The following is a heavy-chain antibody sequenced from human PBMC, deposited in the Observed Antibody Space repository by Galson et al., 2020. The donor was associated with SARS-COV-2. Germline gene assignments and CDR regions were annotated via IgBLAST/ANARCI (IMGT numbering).Heavy chain of an antibody. CDR3: AKDGTYYDFWSGYPTPYYYYGMDV. Sequence: TGGCLRISCAASGFTFSSHGMHWVRPAQGTTLEWVAVISYDGSNKYYADSVTGRFTISRDNSKNTLYLQMNSLRAEDTAVYYCAKDGTYYDFWSGYPTPYYYYGMDVWGQGTTVTVSS. CDR2: ISYDGSNK. D-gene: IGHD3-3*01. J-gene: IGHJ6*02. V-gene: IGHV3-30*18. CDR1: GFTFSSHG.